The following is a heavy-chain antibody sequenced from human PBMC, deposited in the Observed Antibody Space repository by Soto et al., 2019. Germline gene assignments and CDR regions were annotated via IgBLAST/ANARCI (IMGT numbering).Heavy chain of an antibody. CDR2: IYFTGST. Sequence: SETLSLTCNVSGGSITSFYWDWLRQPPGKGLEWIGYIYFTGSTNYNPSLASRVTMSIDSSRRQFSLKLRSVSAADTAVYFCARHMAPGGSGNFDSWGQGTLVTVSS. CDR1: GGSITSFY. V-gene: IGHV4-59*01. D-gene: IGHD3-10*01. CDR3: ARHMAPGGSGNFDS. J-gene: IGHJ4*02.